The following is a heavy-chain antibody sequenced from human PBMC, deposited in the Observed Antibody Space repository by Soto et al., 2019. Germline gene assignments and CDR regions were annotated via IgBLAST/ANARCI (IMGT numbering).Heavy chain of an antibody. D-gene: IGHD3-9*01. CDR2: IYYSGST. V-gene: IGHV4-39*01. J-gene: IGHJ4*02. CDR3: AARSQDYDILTGYSPAYYFDY. CDR1: GGSISSSSYY. Sequence: PSETLSLTCTVSGGSISSSSYYWGWIRQPPGKGLEWIGSIYYSGSTYYNPSLKSRVTISVDTSKNQFSLKLSSVTAADTAVYYCAARSQDYDILTGYSPAYYFDYWGQGTLVTVSS.